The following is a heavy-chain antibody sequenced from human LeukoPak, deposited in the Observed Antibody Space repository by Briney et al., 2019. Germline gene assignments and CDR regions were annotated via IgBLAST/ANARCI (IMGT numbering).Heavy chain of an antibody. D-gene: IGHD2-15*01. CDR3: ARVSSGFVVAATGWFDY. Sequence: SETLSLTCTVSGGSISSYYWSWIRQPPGKGLEWIGYIYYSGSTNYNPSLKSRVTISVDTSKNQFSLKLSSVTAADTAVYYCARVSSGFVVAATGWFDYWGQGTLVPVSS. J-gene: IGHJ4*02. V-gene: IGHV4-59*01. CDR1: GGSISSYY. CDR2: IYYSGST.